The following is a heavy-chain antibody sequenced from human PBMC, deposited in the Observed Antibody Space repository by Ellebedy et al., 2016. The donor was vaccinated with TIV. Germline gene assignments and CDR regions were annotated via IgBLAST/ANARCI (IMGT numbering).Heavy chain of an antibody. Sequence: SGPTLVKPTQTLTLTCTFSGFSLSTSGVGVGWIRQPPGKALEWHALIYLDDDKRYSPSMKSRLTITKDTYQNQVVLTMTNMDPVDTATYYCAHGGPNNWFDPWGQGTLVTVSS. CDR1: GFSLSTSGVG. CDR3: AHGGPNNWFDP. CDR2: IYLDDDK. D-gene: IGHD3-16*01. J-gene: IGHJ5*02. V-gene: IGHV2-5*02.